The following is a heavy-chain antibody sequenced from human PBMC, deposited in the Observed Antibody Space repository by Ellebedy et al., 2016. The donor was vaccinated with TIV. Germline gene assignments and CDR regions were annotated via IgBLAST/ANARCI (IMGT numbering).Heavy chain of an antibody. D-gene: IGHD1-7*01. CDR2: IQKHGGEK. V-gene: IGHV3-7*01. Sequence: GESLKISCAASGFAFDDAWMTWVRQAPGKGLEWVANIQKHGGEKYYVDSVKGRFTISRDNAKNSLYLQMNSLRAEDTAVYYCARVRDWNYAIDYWGQGTLVTVSS. CDR3: ARVRDWNYAIDY. J-gene: IGHJ4*02. CDR1: GFAFDDAW.